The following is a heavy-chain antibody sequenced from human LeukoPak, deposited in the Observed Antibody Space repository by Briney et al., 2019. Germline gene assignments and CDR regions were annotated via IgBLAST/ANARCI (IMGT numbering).Heavy chain of an antibody. V-gene: IGHV3-49*04. CDR1: GFTFGDYA. J-gene: IGHJ4*02. CDR3: TRDQTPYY. CDR2: IRSKAYGETR. Sequence: PGGSLRLSCKASGFTFGDYAMNWVRQAPGKGLEWVGFIRSKAYGETREYAASVKGRFTISRDDSKTIAYLQMNSLKTEDTAVYYCTRDQTPYYWGQGTLVTVSS.